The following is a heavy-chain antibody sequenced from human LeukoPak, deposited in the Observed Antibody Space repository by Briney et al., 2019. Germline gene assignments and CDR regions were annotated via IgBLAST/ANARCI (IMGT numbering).Heavy chain of an antibody. V-gene: IGHV3-11*04. J-gene: IGHJ3*02. Sequence: PGGSLRLSCAASGFTFSDYYMSWIRQAPGKGLEWVSDISSSGGSIKYADSVKGRFTISRDNAKNSLYLQMNSLRAEDTAVYYCARGISMAFDIWGQGTMVTVSS. CDR2: ISSSGGSI. CDR3: ARGISMAFDI. CDR1: GFTFSDYY. D-gene: IGHD2/OR15-2a*01.